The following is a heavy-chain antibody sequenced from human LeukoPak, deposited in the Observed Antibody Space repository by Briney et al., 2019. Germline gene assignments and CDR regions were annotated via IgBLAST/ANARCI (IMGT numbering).Heavy chain of an antibody. CDR1: GGSFSGYY. D-gene: IGHD6-19*01. Sequence: LETLSLTCAVYGGSFSGYYWSWIRQPPGKGLEWIGEINHSGSTNYNPSLKSRVTISVDTSKNQFSLKLSSVTAADTAVYYCARGGVAGTSSWGQGTLVTVSS. CDR3: ARGGVAGTSS. CDR2: INHSGST. J-gene: IGHJ5*02. V-gene: IGHV4-34*01.